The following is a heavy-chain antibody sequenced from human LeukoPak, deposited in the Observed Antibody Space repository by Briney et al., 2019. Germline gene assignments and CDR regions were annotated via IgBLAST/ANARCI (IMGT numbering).Heavy chain of an antibody. J-gene: IGHJ6*02. V-gene: IGHV1-2*02. CDR2: INPNSGGT. Sequence: ASVKVSCEASGYTFTGYYMHWVRQAPGQGLEWMGWINPNSGGTNYAQKFQGRVTMTRGTSISTAYMELSRLRSDDTAVYYCAREGDLYCSSTSCYNNYYYYGMDVWGQGTTVTVSS. CDR1: GYTFTGYY. CDR3: AREGDLYCSSTSCYNNYYYYGMDV. D-gene: IGHD2-2*02.